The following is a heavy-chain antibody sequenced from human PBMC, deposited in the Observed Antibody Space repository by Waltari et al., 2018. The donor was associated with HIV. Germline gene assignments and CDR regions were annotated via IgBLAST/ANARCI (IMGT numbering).Heavy chain of an antibody. J-gene: IGHJ4*02. CDR1: GGSISSYY. D-gene: IGHD5-18*01. CDR3: ARGGNTAMALFDY. CDR2: IYYSGST. Sequence: QVQLQESGPGLVKPSETLSLTCTVSGGSISSYYWSWIRQPPGKGLEWIGYIYYSGSTNYNPSLKSRVTISVDTSKNQFSLKLSSVTAADTAVYYCARGGNTAMALFDYWGQGTLVTVSS. V-gene: IGHV4-59*01.